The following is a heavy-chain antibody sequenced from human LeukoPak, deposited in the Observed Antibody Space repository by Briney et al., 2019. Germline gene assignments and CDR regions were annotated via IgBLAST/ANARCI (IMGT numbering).Heavy chain of an antibody. CDR1: GFTFNSYW. J-gene: IGHJ3*02. Sequence: AGGSLRLSCAASGFTFNSYWMSWVRQVPGKGLEWVANIKQDGSQKYYVDSVKGRFTISRDNAKNSLYLQMNSLRGEETAVYYCVRDGMGVIKAFDIWGQGTMVTVSS. CDR2: IKQDGSQK. V-gene: IGHV3-7*05. CDR3: VRDGMGVIKAFDI. D-gene: IGHD3-10*01.